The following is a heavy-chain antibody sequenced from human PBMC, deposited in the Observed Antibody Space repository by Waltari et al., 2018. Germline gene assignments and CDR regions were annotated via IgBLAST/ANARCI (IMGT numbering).Heavy chain of an antibody. V-gene: IGHV1-8*01. Sequence: QVPLLQSGAEVKKPGSSVTVSCKASRHTFTSYDITWVRQATGQGLEWMGWMNHNRGNTGYAQKFQGRVTMTRNTSISTAYMELSSLRSEDTAVYYCARGQGSGWYEDYWGQGTLVTVSS. CDR1: RHTFTSYD. CDR3: ARGQGSGWYEDY. J-gene: IGHJ4*02. D-gene: IGHD6-19*01. CDR2: MNHNRGNT.